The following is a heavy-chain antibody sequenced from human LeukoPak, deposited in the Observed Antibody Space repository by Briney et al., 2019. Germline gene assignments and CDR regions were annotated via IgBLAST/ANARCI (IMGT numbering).Heavy chain of an antibody. CDR1: GYTFTSYG. J-gene: IGHJ5*02. CDR3: ARSFGFQVCNWFDP. V-gene: IGHV1-18*04. Sequence: GAPVKVSCKASGYTFTSYGISWVRQAPGQGLEWMGWIIAYNGNTNYAQKLQGRVTMTTDTSTSTAYMELRSLRSDDTAVYYSARSFGFQVCNWFDPWGQGTLVTVSS. CDR2: IIAYNGNT. D-gene: IGHD3-10*01.